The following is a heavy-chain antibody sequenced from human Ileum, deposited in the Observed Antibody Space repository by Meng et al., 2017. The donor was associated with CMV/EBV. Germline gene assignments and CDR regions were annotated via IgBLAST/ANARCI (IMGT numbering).Heavy chain of an antibody. V-gene: IGHV3-7*01. CDR3: ARGRLANEY. CDR2: IEQDGSEK. Sequence: RLSCSASGFTFSSYWMPWGRQAPGKGLEWVANIEQDGSEKNYVDSVKGRFTISRDNAKNSLYLQMNSLRAEDTAVYYCARGRLANEYWGQGTLVTVSS. CDR1: GFTFSSYW. J-gene: IGHJ4*02.